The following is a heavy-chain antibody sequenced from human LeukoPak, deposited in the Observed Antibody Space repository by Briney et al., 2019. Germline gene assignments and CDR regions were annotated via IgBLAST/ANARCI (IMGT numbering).Heavy chain of an antibody. V-gene: IGHV3-23*01. CDR1: GLTFSSYA. CDR3: AKDRGSSGWLY. J-gene: IGHJ4*02. D-gene: IGHD6-19*01. CDR2: ISSSGVGT. Sequence: GGSLRLSCAASGLTFSSYAMSWVRQAPGKGLEWVSAISSSGVGTYYADSVKGRFTISRDNSKNTLYLQMNSLRAEDTAVYYCAKDRGSSGWLYWGQGTLVTVSS.